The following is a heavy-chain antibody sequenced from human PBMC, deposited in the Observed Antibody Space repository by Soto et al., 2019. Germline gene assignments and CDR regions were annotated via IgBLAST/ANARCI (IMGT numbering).Heavy chain of an antibody. V-gene: IGHV4-59*01. CDR1: GGSISSYY. J-gene: IGHJ3*02. Sequence: PSETLSLTCTVSGGSISSYYWSWIRQPPGKGLEWIGYIYCSGSTNYNPSLKSRVTISVDTSKNQFSLKLSSVTAADTAVYYCARAPPFYSYGRPDAFDIWGQGTMVTVSS. CDR3: ARAPPFYSYGRPDAFDI. D-gene: IGHD5-18*01. CDR2: IYCSGST.